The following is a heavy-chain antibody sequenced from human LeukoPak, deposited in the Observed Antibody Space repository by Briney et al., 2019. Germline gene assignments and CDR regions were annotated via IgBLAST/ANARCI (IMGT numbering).Heavy chain of an antibody. J-gene: IGHJ3*02. CDR3: ARVMNGRDGTFDI. Sequence: TLSLTRTVSGDSIAGDTYYGSCVRQPAGRGLECIGRIYNCGNTNYSPSLKSRDTISLDTSKTLLSLLLTSVTAADTAVYYCARVMNGRDGTFDIWGQGTLVTVSS. V-gene: IGHV4-61*02. D-gene: IGHD1-1*01. CDR1: GDSIAGDTYY. CDR2: IYNCGNT.